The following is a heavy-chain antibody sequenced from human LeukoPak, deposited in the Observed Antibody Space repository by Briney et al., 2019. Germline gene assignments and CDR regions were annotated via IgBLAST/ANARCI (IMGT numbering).Heavy chain of an antibody. CDR3: ARVERYNWNSALDP. Sequence: ASVKVSCKASGYTFTSYGISWVRQAPGQGLEWMGWISAYNGNTNYAQKLQGGVTMTTDTSTSTAYMELRSLRSDDTAVYYCARVERYNWNSALDPWGQGTLVTVSS. J-gene: IGHJ5*02. D-gene: IGHD1-7*01. CDR2: ISAYNGNT. CDR1: GYTFTSYG. V-gene: IGHV1-18*01.